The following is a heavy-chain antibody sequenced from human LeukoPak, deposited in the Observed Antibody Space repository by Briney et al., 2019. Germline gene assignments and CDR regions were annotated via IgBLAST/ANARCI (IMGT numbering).Heavy chain of an antibody. CDR3: RALVLVGENWFDP. V-gene: IGHV3-49*04. CDR2: IRSKAYGGTT. CDR1: GFTLGDYA. J-gene: IGHJ5*02. Sequence: GGSLRLSCTASGFTLGDYAMSWVRQAPGKGLEWVGFIRSKAYGGTTEYAASVKGRFTISRDDSKSIAYLQMNSLKTEDTAVYYCRALVLVGENWFDPWGQGTLVTVSS. D-gene: IGHD6-6*01.